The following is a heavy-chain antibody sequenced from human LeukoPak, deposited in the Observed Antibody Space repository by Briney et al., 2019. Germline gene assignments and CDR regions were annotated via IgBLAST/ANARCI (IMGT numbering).Heavy chain of an antibody. CDR2: IRSKAYRGTT. J-gene: IGHJ4*02. D-gene: IGHD4-17*01. CDR1: GFTFGDYA. V-gene: IGHV3-49*03. CDR3: TKGAYGYPDY. Sequence: GGSLRLSCTSSGFTFGDYAMSWFRQAPGKGLEWIGFIRSKAYRGTTEYAASVKGRFAISRDDSKSIAYLQMNSLKTEDTAVYYCTKGAYGYPDYWGQGTLVTVSS.